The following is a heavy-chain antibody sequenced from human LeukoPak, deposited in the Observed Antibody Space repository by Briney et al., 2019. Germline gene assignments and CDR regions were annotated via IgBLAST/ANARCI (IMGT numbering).Heavy chain of an antibody. Sequence: GGSLRLSCAASGFTFSSYSMNWVRQAPGKGLEWVSYISSSSTIYYADSVKGRFTISRDNAKNSLYLQMNSLRDEDTAVYYCARDKRYFDWLSSSPDAFDIWGQGTMVTVSS. CDR1: GFTFSSYS. CDR2: ISSSSTI. J-gene: IGHJ3*02. CDR3: ARDKRYFDWLSSSPDAFDI. D-gene: IGHD3-9*01. V-gene: IGHV3-48*02.